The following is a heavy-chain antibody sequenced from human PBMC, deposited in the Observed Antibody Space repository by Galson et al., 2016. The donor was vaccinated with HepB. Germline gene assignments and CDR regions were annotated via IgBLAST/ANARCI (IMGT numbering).Heavy chain of an antibody. CDR1: GFTFDDYT. V-gene: IGHV3-43*01. CDR3: AGDTGPPLRYYTDGNWFDP. J-gene: IGHJ5*02. D-gene: IGHD3-9*01. CDR2: ISCDGGCT. Sequence: SLRLSCAASGFTFDDYTMHWVRHRQAPGKGLDRVSVISCDGGCTYYADSVRGPFTISRDNSKKPLYLQMNSLRAEDTAVYYCAGDTGPPLRYYTDGNWFDPWGQGTLVTVSS.